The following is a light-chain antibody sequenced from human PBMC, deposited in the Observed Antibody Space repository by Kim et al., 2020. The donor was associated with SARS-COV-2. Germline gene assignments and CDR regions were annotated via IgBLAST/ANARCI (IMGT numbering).Light chain of an antibody. Sequence: GQSVTSSCSGGSSTGGRKNWNWYQQVRGTAPKLLIHTNDQRPSGVPDRFSGSKSGTSGSLVISGLQSEDEADYYCAAWDDSLHGPVFGGGTQLTVL. CDR3: AAWDDSLHGPV. CDR2: TND. V-gene: IGLV1-44*01. J-gene: IGLJ2*01. CDR1: SSTGGRKN.